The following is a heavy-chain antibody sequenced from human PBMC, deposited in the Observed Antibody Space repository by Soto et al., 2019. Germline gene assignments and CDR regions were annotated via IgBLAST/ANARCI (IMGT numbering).Heavy chain of an antibody. V-gene: IGHV3-30*18. CDR2: ISHDGSNE. J-gene: IGHJ6*02. D-gene: IGHD4-17*01. CDR3: AKDLRNFYYYGMDV. CDR1: GFTFSAYG. Sequence: PGGSLRLSCVGSGFTFSAYGTHWVRQAPGKGLEWVAVISHDGSNEYYADSVKGRCTISRDNSKNTVNLQMNSLRADDTAVYYCAKDLRNFYYYGMDVWGRGTTVTVSS.